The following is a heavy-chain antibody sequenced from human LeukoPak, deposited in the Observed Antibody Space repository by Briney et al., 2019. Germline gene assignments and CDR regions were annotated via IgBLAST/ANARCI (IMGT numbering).Heavy chain of an antibody. Sequence: PGGSLRLSCAASGFPFNAYWMTWVRQAPGMGLEWVANIRQDGDTKYYVDSVRGRFTISRDNAMNSLYLQMNSLRAEDTAIYYCARSLPYGTTWCGRSDFWGQGTLVTVSS. CDR2: IRQDGDTK. CDR3: ARSLPYGTTWCGRSDF. V-gene: IGHV3-7*03. J-gene: IGHJ4*02. D-gene: IGHD6-13*01. CDR1: GFPFNAYW.